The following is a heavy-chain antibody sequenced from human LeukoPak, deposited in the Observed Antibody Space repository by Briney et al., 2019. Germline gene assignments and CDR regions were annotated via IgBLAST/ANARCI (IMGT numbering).Heavy chain of an antibody. CDR3: ARGIWLQVVFVY. CDR2: INHIGST. Sequence: SESLSLTWAVYGWSFSGYYWSWVRQPPGKGLEWVGEINHIGSTNYNPSSRRGATISVKPSTNQFALKLSSVTAADTAVYYCARGIWLQVVFVYWGQGTLVTVSS. V-gene: IGHV4-34*01. D-gene: IGHD5-12*01. CDR1: GWSFSGYY. J-gene: IGHJ4*02.